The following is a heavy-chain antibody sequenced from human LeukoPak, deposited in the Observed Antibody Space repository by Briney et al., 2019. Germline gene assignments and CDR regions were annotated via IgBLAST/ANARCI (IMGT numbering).Heavy chain of an antibody. Sequence: GGSLRLSCAASGFTFSNYAMSWVRQAPGKGLEWVSAISAGGTTYYADSVRGRFTISRDNSKNMLYLQMNSLRAEDTAVYYCAKGGLRGGFDPWGQGTLVTVSS. V-gene: IGHV3-23*01. CDR2: ISAGGTT. CDR3: AKGGLRGGFDP. D-gene: IGHD4-17*01. CDR1: GFTFSNYA. J-gene: IGHJ5*02.